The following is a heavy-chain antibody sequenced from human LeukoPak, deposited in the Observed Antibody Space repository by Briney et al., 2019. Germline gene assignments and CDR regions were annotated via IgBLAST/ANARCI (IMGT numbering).Heavy chain of an antibody. V-gene: IGHV1-69*04. Sequence: GAPVNLSCKASGRPFTSYAISWVRQAPGQGLEWMGRIIPILGIANYAQKCQGRVTITADKSTSTAYMELSSLRSEDTAVYYCARGWQQLAPGYWGQGTLVTVSS. CDR2: IIPILGIA. J-gene: IGHJ4*02. CDR3: ARGWQQLAPGY. D-gene: IGHD6-13*01. CDR1: GRPFTSYA.